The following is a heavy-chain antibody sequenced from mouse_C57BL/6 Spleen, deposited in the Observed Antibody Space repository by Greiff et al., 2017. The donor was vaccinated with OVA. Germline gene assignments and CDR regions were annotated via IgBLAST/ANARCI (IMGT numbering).Heavy chain of an antibody. D-gene: IGHD4-1*01. CDR3: TKLGRGDFDD. J-gene: IGHJ2*01. CDR1: GYTFTDYE. CDR2: IDPETGGT. V-gene: IGHV1-15*01. Sequence: QVQLQQSGAELVRPGASVTLSCKASGYTFTDYEMHWVKQTPVHGLEWIGAIDPETGGTAYNQKFKGKAILTADKSSSTAYMELRSLTSEDSAVYYCTKLGRGDFDDWGQGTTLTVSS.